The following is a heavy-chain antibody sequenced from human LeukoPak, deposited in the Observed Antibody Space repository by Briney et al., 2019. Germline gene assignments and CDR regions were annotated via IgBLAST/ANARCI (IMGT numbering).Heavy chain of an antibody. J-gene: IGHJ4*02. V-gene: IGHV3-23*01. CDR3: AARKVRGVWFYLDY. CDR1: GFTVSAYA. CDR2: TYDDNT. D-gene: IGHD3-10*01. Sequence: HPGVSLRLSCAASGFTVSAYAMAWVRQAPGKGLEWVSTTYDDNTYYADSVKGRFAISTDNSKNTLYLQMNSLRVEDTAVYFCAARKVRGVWFYLDYWGQGTLVTVSS.